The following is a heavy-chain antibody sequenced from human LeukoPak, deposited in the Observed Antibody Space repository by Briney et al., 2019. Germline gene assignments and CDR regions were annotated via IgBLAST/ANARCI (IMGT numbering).Heavy chain of an antibody. D-gene: IGHD3-3*01. Sequence: GGSLRLSXAASGFTFSSYAMSWVRQAPGKGLEWVSSISSSSSYIYYADSVKGRFTISRDNAKNSLYLQMDSLRAEDTAVYYCARRLRYDFWSPNYYFDYWGQGTLVTVSS. V-gene: IGHV3-21*01. CDR3: ARRLRYDFWSPNYYFDY. CDR1: GFTFSSYA. J-gene: IGHJ4*02. CDR2: ISSSSSYI.